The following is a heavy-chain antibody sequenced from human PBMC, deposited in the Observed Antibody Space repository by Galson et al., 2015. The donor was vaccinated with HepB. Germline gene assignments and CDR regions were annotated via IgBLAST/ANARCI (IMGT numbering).Heavy chain of an antibody. CDR2: INHSGST. J-gene: IGHJ4*02. CDR1: GGSFSGYY. V-gene: IGHV4-34*01. D-gene: IGHD6-6*01. Sequence: SETLSLTCAVYGGSFSGYYWSWIRQPPGKGLEWIGEINHSGSTNYNPSLKSRVTISVDTSKNQFSLKLSSVTAADTAVYYCARGPPPQDKYSSSSVDYWGQGTLVAVSS. CDR3: ARGPPPQDKYSSSSVDY.